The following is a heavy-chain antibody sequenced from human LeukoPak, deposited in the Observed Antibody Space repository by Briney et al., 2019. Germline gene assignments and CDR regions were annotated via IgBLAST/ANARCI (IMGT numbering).Heavy chain of an antibody. V-gene: IGHV3-23*01. Sequence: PGGSLRLSCAASGFTFSSYAMSWVRQAPGKGLEWVSAISGSGGSTYYADSVKGRFTISRDNSKNTLYLQMNSLRAEDTAVYYCAKFPTYYHDSSGYSYFDYWGQGTLVTVSS. J-gene: IGHJ4*02. CDR1: GFTFSSYA. CDR2: ISGSGGST. CDR3: AKFPTYYHDSSGYSYFDY. D-gene: IGHD3-22*01.